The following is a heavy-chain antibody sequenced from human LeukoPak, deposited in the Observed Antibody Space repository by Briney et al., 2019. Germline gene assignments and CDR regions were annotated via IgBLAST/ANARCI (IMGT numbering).Heavy chain of an antibody. CDR3: VKDIGGGVDGFHI. V-gene: IGHV3-11*01. Sequence: PGGSLRLSCAASGFTFSDYYMSWIRQAPGKGLEWVSYISSSGSTIYYADSVKGRFTISRDNAKNSLYLQMNSLRPEDMALYYCVKDIGGGVDGFHIWGQGTLVTVSS. CDR1: GFTFSDYY. D-gene: IGHD3-10*01. CDR2: ISSSGSTI. J-gene: IGHJ1*01.